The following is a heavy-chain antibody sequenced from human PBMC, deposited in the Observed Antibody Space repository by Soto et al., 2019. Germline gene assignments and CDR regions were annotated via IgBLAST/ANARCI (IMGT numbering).Heavy chain of an antibody. J-gene: IGHJ6*03. CDR3: ARGSAGKYSGYDSPDYMDV. D-gene: IGHD5-12*01. CDR1: GFTFSSYG. CDR2: IWYDGSNK. V-gene: IGHV3-33*01. Sequence: PGGSLRLSCAASGFTFSSYGMHWVRQAPGKGLEWVAVIWYDGSNKYYADSVKGRFTISRDNSKNTLYLQMNSLRAEDTAVYYCARGSAGKYSGYDSPDYMDVWGKGTTVTVSS.